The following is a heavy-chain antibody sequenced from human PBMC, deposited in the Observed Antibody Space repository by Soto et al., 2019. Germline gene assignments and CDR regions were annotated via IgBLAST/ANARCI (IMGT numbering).Heavy chain of an antibody. J-gene: IGHJ4*02. CDR1: GYTFTSYA. CDR3: ARDKGPGTYYDFWSGYNLDY. CDR2: INAGNGNT. Sequence: GASVKVSCKASGYTFTSYAMHWVRQAPGQRLEWMGWINAGNGNTKYSQKFQGRVTITRDTSASTAYMELSSLRSEDTAVYYCARDKGPGTYYDFWSGYNLDYWGQGTLVTVSS. V-gene: IGHV1-3*01. D-gene: IGHD3-3*01.